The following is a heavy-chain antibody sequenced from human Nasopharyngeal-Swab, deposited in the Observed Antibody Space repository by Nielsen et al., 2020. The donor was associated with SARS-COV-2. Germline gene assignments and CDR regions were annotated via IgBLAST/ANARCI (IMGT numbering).Heavy chain of an antibody. V-gene: IGHV1-46*01. CDR2: INPSGGSA. Sequence: ASVKVSCKASGYTFTNYNLHWVRQAPGQGLEWMGVINPSGGSANYAQKFQGRVTTTRDTSTNIVYMELSSLESEDTAVYYCARDAGGFYTKDQPYFDYWGQGSLVTVSS. CDR3: ARDAGGFYTKDQPYFDY. J-gene: IGHJ4*02. CDR1: GYTFTNYN. D-gene: IGHD3-10*01.